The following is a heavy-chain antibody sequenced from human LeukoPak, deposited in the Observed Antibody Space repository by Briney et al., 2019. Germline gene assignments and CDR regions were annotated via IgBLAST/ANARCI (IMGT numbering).Heavy chain of an antibody. CDR1: GFTFSSYD. CDR3: ARGPRPDYYYYYGMDV. V-gene: IGHV3-13*01. Sequence: GGSLRLSCAASGFTFSSYDMHWVRQATGKGLEWVSAIGTAGDTYYPGSVKGRFTISRENAKNSLYLQMNSLRAGDTAVYYCARGPRPDYYYYYGMDVWGQRTTVTVSS. CDR2: IGTAGDT. J-gene: IGHJ6*02.